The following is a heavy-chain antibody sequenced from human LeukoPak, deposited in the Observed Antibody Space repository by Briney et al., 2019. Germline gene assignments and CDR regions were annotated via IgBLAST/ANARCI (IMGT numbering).Heavy chain of an antibody. CDR1: GYTFTDYY. J-gene: IGHJ4*02. CDR3: ARGRPRYCSSTSCFDY. Sequence: ASVKVSCKASGYTFTDYYYIHWVRQAPGQGLEWMGWLNPKSGDTNYAQKFQGRVTVTRDTSISTAYMELSRLRSEDTAVYYCARGRPRYCSSTSCFDYWGQGTLVTVSS. D-gene: IGHD2-2*01. V-gene: IGHV1-2*02. CDR2: LNPKSGDT.